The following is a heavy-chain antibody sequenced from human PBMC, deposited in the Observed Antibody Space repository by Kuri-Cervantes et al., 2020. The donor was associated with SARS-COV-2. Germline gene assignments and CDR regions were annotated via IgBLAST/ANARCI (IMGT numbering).Heavy chain of an antibody. V-gene: IGHV1-18*01. D-gene: IGHD3-3*01. CDR3: ASTGYDFWSHRGSVDY. J-gene: IGHJ4*02. CDR1: GYTFSSYY. CDR2: ISAYNGNT. Sequence: ASVKVSSKASGYTFSSYYIIGVRQAPGQGLEWMGWISAYNGNTNYAQKFQGRVTITADKSTSTAYMELSSLRSEDTAVYYCASTGYDFWSHRGSVDYLGQGALVTVSS.